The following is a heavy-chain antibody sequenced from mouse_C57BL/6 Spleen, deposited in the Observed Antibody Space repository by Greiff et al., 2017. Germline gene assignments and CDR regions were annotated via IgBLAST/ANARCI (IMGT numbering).Heavy chain of an antibody. CDR2: ISSGGSYT. J-gene: IGHJ4*01. CDR1: GFTFSSYG. CDR3: ARALRFYAMDY. V-gene: IGHV5-6*02. Sequence: DVMLVESGGDLVKPGGSLKLSCAASGFTFSSYGMSWVRQTPDKRLEWVATISSGGSYTYYPDSVKGRFTISRDNAKNTLYLQMSSLKSEDTAMYYCARALRFYAMDYWGQGTSVTVSS.